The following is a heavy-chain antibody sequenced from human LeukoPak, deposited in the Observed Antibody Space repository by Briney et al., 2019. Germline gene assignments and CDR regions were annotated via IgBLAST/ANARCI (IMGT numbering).Heavy chain of an antibody. V-gene: IGHV3-48*03. D-gene: IGHD4-23*01. CDR2: ISSSGSTI. CDR1: GFTFSSYA. J-gene: IGHJ4*02. CDR3: ARDYGGSSPFDY. Sequence: GGSLRLSCAASGFTFSSYAMHWVRQAPGKGLEWVSYISSSGSTIYYADSVKGRFTISRDNAKNSLYLQMNSLRAEDTAVYYCARDYGGSSPFDYWGQGTLVTVSS.